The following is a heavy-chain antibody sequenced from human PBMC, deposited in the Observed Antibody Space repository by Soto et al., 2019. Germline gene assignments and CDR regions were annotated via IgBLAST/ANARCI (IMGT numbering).Heavy chain of an antibody. CDR3: SGCSGGACHQNYGMDV. J-gene: IGHJ6*02. D-gene: IGHD2-15*01. Sequence: EVHLVESGGGLVKPGGSLRLSCAVSGFTFSSCTTNWVSQAPGKRLEWVSSISPSTSHIYYADSVKGRFTISRDNAKNSLFLQMNNLRAKDTAVYYCSGCSGGACHQNYGMDVWGQGTTVTVSS. CDR1: GFTFSSCT. V-gene: IGHV3-21*01. CDR2: ISPSTSHI.